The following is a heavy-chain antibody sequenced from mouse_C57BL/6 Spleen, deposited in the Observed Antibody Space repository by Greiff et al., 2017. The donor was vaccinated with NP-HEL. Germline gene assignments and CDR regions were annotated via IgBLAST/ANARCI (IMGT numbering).Heavy chain of an antibody. J-gene: IGHJ2*01. D-gene: IGHD1-1*01. V-gene: IGHV1-81*01. CDR2: IYPRSGNT. CDR3: ARSCITTVVAHYFDY. Sequence: VKLQQSGAELARPGASVKLSCKASGYTFTSYGISWVKQRTGQGLEWIGEIYPRSGNTYYNEKFKGKATLTADKSSSTAYMELRSLTSEDSAVYFCARSCITTVVAHYFDYWGQGTTLTVSS. CDR1: GYTFTSYG.